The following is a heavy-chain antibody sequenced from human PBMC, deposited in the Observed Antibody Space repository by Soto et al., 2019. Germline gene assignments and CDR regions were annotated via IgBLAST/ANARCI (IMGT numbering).Heavy chain of an antibody. J-gene: IGHJ4*02. CDR1: GGSISSYY. CDR2: IYYSGST. D-gene: IGHD6-13*01. V-gene: IGHV4-59*01. Sequence: SETLSLTCTVSGGSISSYYWSWIRQPPGKGLEWIGYIYYSGSTNYNPSLKSRVTISVDTSKNQFSLKLSSVTAADTAVYYCAREIAALALFDYWGQGTLVTVS. CDR3: AREIAALALFDY.